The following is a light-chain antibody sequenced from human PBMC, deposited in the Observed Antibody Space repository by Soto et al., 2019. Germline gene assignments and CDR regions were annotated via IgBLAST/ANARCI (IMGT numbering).Light chain of an antibody. CDR1: SGHSSYA. Sequence: QPVLTQSPSASASLRASVKLTCTLSSGHSSYAIAWHQKQPGKGPRYLMDLNNDGSHTKGDGIPDRFSGSSSGAERYLIISSLQSEDEADYYCQTWGTGFQVFGGGTKLTVL. V-gene: IGLV4-69*01. J-gene: IGLJ2*01. CDR2: LNNDGSH. CDR3: QTWGTGFQV.